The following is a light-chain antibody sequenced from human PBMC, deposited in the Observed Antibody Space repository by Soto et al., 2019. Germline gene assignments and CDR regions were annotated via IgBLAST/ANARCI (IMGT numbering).Light chain of an antibody. V-gene: IGKV3-11*01. Sequence: EIVLTHSLGTLSFSPVERVCLXVRARQSVSSYLAWYQQKPGQAPRLLIYDASSRATGIPDRFSGSGSGTDFTLTISSLQPEDFAVYYCHQRRSWPRTFGQGTKV. CDR1: QSVSSY. CDR2: DAS. CDR3: HQRRSWPRT. J-gene: IGKJ1*01.